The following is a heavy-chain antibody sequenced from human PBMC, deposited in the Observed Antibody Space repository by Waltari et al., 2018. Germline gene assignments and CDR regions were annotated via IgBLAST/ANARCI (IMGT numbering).Heavy chain of an antibody. CDR3: ARDWRRSLEFFDWLLFALDF. CDR1: GFTFNDTA. CDR2: ISYDGRTI. J-gene: IGHJ4*02. Sequence: QLLESGGGLVQPGGSLRLSCAASGFTFNDTALSWVRQAPGKGLEWVSVISYDGRTIYSAGSERDRFTISRDNSRNTLYLEMKSLRAEDTAVYYCARDWRRSLEFFDWLLFALDFWGQGTLVAVSS. V-gene: IGHV3-23*01. D-gene: IGHD3-3*02.